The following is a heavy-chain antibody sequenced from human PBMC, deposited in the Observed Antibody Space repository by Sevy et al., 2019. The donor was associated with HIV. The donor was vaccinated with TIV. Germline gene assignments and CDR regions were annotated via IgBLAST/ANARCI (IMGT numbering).Heavy chain of an antibody. CDR2: IKRDGSEK. J-gene: IGHJ6*02. CDR3: ARDCSSSTCLWGMDV. CDR1: GYSIRSGYY. D-gene: IGHD2-2*01. V-gene: IGHV3-7*03. Sequence: ETLSLTCAVSGYSIRSGYYWDWIRQSPGKGLEWVANIKRDGSEKYYVASVKGRFTISRDNAKNSLYLQMNSLRAEDTAVYYCARDCSSSTCLWGMDVWGQGTTVTVSS.